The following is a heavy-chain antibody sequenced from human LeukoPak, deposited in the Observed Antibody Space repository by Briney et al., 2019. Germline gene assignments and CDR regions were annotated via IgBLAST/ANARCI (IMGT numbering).Heavy chain of an antibody. D-gene: IGHD2-21*01. CDR3: ALGGITMVVILIREDAFHI. V-gene: IGHV1-2*02. CDR2: INPKSGGT. Sequence: GASVKVSCKASGYTFTGYCMHWVRQAPGQGLEWMGWINPKSGGTNYAQKFQGRVTMTRDTSISTTYMELSRLRSGDTAVYYCALGGITMVVILIREDAFHIWGQGTMVTVSS. CDR1: GYTFTGYC. J-gene: IGHJ3*02.